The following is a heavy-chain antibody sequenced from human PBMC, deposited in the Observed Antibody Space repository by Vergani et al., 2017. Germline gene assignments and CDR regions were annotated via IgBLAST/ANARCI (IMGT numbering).Heavy chain of an antibody. CDR1: GFTFSSAW. D-gene: IGHD1-26*01. CDR3: TTPTKWELRNYFDY. Sequence: EVQPVESGGGLVKPGGSLRLSCTTSGFTFSSAWMSWVRQAPGKGLEWVARIRPKTDGETTDYAAPVKGRLTISRDDSKNTLYLQMNSLKTEDTAVYYCTTPTKWELRNYFDYGGQGTLVTVSS. V-gene: IGHV3-15*01. CDR2: IRPKTDGETT. J-gene: IGHJ4*02.